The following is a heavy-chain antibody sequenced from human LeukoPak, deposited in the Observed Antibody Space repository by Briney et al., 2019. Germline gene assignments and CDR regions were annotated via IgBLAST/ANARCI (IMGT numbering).Heavy chain of an antibody. CDR1: GASISSSSFY. V-gene: IGHV4-39*01. CDR2: IYYGGST. Sequence: SETLPLTCTVSGASISSSSFYWGWIRQSPEKGLEWIGSIYYGGSTYYNPALQSRVTVSVDTSKNQFFLKLTSVTVADTAVYYCARVGIWFGEGNLSGYFDYWGQGTLVTVSS. CDR3: ARVGIWFGEGNLSGYFDY. J-gene: IGHJ4*02. D-gene: IGHD3-10*01.